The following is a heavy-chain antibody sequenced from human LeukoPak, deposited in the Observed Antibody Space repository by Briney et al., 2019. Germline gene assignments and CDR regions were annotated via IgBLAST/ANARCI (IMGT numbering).Heavy chain of an antibody. CDR1: GFTFSSYA. V-gene: IGHV3-23*01. Sequence: GGSLRLSCAASGFTFSSYAMSWVRQAPGKGLEWVSAISGSGGSTYYADSVKGRFTISRDNSKNTLYLQMNSLRAEDTAVYYCVKTLPEDYYDSSGYIYYYYYYMDVWGKGTTVTVSS. CDR2: ISGSGGST. CDR3: VKTLPEDYYDSSGYIYYYYYYMDV. J-gene: IGHJ6*03. D-gene: IGHD3-22*01.